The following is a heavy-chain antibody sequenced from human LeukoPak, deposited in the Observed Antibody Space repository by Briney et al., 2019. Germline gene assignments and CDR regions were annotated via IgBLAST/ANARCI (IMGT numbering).Heavy chain of an antibody. CDR1: GGSISSYY. J-gene: IGHJ3*02. CDR3: ARSAEYYYDSSGLRYAFDI. Sequence: SETLSLTCTVSGGSISSYYWSWIRQPPGKGLEWIGYIYYSGSTNYNPSLKSRVTISVDTSKNQFSLKLSSVTAADTAVYYCARSAEYYYDSSGLRYAFDIWGQGTMVTVSS. V-gene: IGHV4-59*08. CDR2: IYYSGST. D-gene: IGHD3-22*01.